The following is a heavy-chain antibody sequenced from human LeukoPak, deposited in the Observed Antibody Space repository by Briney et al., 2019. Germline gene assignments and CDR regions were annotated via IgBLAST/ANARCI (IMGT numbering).Heavy chain of an antibody. D-gene: IGHD1-1*01. Sequence: PSQTLSLTCTVSGGSISSGAYFWSWIRQPPGKGLEWIGHIYQSGSTYYNPSLKSRVTISLDRSKNQFSLKLSSVTAADTAVYYCARLTRVSLDYWGQGTLVTVSS. V-gene: IGHV4-30-2*01. CDR3: ARLTRVSLDY. CDR2: IYQSGST. J-gene: IGHJ4*02. CDR1: GGSISSGAYF.